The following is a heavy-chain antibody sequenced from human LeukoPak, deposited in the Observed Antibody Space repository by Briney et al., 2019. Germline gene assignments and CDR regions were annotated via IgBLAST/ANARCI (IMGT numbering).Heavy chain of an antibody. CDR2: ILFDGSDT. Sequence: GGSLRLSCAASGFSFSSYTMHWVRQAPGKGLEWVAVILFDGSDTYYADSVQGRFTISRDSSTLYLQMSSLRAEDTAVYSCARDLYTGSNGDFFEYWGQGTLVTVSS. D-gene: IGHD1-26*01. V-gene: IGHV3-33*01. CDR1: GFSFSSYT. J-gene: IGHJ4*02. CDR3: ARDLYTGSNGDFFEY.